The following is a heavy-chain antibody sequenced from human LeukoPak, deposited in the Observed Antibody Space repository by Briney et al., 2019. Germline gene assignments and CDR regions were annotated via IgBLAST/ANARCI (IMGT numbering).Heavy chain of an antibody. Sequence: SETLSLTCTVSGGSISSGDYYWSWIRQPPGKGLEWIGYIYYSGSTNYNPSLKSRVTISVDTSKNQFSLKLSSVTAADTAVYYCARVPIFGAFHYYYYMDVWGKGTTVTVSS. J-gene: IGHJ6*03. D-gene: IGHD3-3*01. CDR3: ARVPIFGAFHYYYYMDV. CDR2: IYYSGST. CDR1: GGSISSGDYY. V-gene: IGHV4-61*08.